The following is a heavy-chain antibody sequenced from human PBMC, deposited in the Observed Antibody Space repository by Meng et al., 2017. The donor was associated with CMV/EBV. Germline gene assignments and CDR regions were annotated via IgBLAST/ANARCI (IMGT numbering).Heavy chain of an antibody. V-gene: IGHV3-20*04. D-gene: IGHD5-12*01. Sequence: GGSLRLSCAASGFTFDAYGMSWVRQAPGKGLEWVSGINWNGGSTGYADSVKGRFTISRDNAKNSLYLQMNSLRAEDTALYYCARGRRGYSGYDFYDYWGQGTLVTVSS. J-gene: IGHJ4*02. CDR3: ARGRRGYSGYDFYDY. CDR2: INWNGGST. CDR1: GFTFDAYG.